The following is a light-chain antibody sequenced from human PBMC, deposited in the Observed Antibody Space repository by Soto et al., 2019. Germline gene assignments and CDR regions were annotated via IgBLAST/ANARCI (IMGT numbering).Light chain of an antibody. Sequence: EIVLTQSQAPLSRSQGIRARPPARAGKRVGTGDFAWYQQKAAQAPRLLIYGASSRATGIPDRFSGSGSGTDFTLTISRLEPEDFAVYYCQQSGSSPLYTFGQGTKLEI. CDR1: KRVGTGD. CDR3: QQSGSSPLYT. CDR2: GAS. V-gene: IGKV3-20*01. J-gene: IGKJ2*01.